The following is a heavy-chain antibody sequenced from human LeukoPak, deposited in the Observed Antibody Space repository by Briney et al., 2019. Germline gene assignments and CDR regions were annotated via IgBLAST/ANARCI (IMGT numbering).Heavy chain of an antibody. J-gene: IGHJ5*02. CDR2: IYHNVRT. CDR1: GGSINNYY. Sequence: PSETLSLTCIVSGGSINNYYWSWIRQPPGKGLEWVGYIYHNVRTIYNPSLKSRVTMSVDTSRNQFSLNLRYVPGADTALYFCASHSSQGDNWFDPWGQGTLVTVSS. V-gene: IGHV4-59*08. CDR3: ASHSSQGDNWFDP.